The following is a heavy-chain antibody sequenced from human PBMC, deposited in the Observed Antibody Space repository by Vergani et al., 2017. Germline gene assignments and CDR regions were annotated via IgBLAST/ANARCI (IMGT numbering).Heavy chain of an antibody. D-gene: IGHD4-23*01. Sequence: EVQLVESGGGLVQPGGSLRLSCAASGFTFSSYSMNWVRQAPGKGLEWVSYISSSSSTIYYADSVKGRFTISRDNAKNSLYLQMNSLRAEDTAVYYCARQYGGNHPETHYFDYWGQGTLVTVSS. V-gene: IGHV3-48*04. CDR2: ISSSSSTI. CDR3: ARQYGGNHPETHYFDY. J-gene: IGHJ4*02. CDR1: GFTFSSYS.